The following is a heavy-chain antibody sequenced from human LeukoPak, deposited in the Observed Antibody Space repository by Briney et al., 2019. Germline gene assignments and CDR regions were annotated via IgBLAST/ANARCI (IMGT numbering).Heavy chain of an antibody. V-gene: IGHV3-48*03. CDR3: ARLAMVRGVTAYYYYYYMDV. J-gene: IGHJ6*03. CDR1: GFAFSSYE. CDR2: ISSSGSTI. Sequence: GGSLRLSCAASGFAFSSYEMNWVRQAPGKGLEWVSYISSSGSTIYYADSVKGRFTISRDNAKNSLYLQMNSLRAEDTAVYYCARLAMVRGVTAYYYYYYMDVWGKGTTVTISS. D-gene: IGHD3-10*01.